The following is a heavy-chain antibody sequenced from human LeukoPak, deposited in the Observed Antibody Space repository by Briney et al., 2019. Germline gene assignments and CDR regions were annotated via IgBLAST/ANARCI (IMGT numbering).Heavy chain of an antibody. CDR2: ISGSGGST. D-gene: IGHD3-22*01. CDR3: AKDGPDAHYYDSSAYPYYFDY. V-gene: IGHV3-23*01. Sequence: TSETLSLTCAVYGGSFSGYYWSWIRQPPGKGLEWVSAISGSGGSTYYADSVKGRFTISRDNSKNTLYLQMNSLRAEDTAVYYCAKDGPDAHYYDSSAYPYYFDYWGQGTLVTVSS. J-gene: IGHJ4*02. CDR1: GGSFSGYY.